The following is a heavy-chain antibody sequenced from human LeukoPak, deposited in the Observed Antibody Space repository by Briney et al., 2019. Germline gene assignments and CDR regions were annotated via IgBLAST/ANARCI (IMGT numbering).Heavy chain of an antibody. CDR1: GYTFTSYG. Sequence: ASVKVSCKASGYTFTSYGISWVRQAPGQGLEWMGWISVYNGNTNYAQKLQGRVTMTTDTSTSTAYMELRSLRSDDTAVYYCARLVGAAYYYYMDVWGKGTTVTVSS. V-gene: IGHV1-18*01. CDR3: ARLVGAAYYYYMDV. CDR2: ISVYNGNT. D-gene: IGHD1-26*01. J-gene: IGHJ6*03.